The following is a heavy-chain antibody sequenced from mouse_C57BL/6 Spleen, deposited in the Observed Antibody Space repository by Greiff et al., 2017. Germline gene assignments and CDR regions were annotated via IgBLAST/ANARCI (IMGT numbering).Heavy chain of an antibody. CDR3: ASLDGYPAWCAY. D-gene: IGHD2-3*01. J-gene: IGHJ3*01. CDR2: IHPSDSDT. V-gene: IGHV1-74*01. CDR1: GYTFTSYW. Sequence: QVQLQQPGAELVKPGASVKVSCKASGYTFTSYWMHWVQQRPGQGLAWIGRIHPSDSDTKSNQTFKGKATLTVDKSSSTAYMQISSLKSEDSAVYDGASLDGYPAWCAYWGQGTLLTVSA.